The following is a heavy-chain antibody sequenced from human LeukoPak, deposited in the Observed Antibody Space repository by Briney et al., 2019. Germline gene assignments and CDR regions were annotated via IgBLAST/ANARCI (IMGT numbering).Heavy chain of an antibody. D-gene: IGHD6-13*01. V-gene: IGHV4-31*03. CDR1: GGSISSGGYY. J-gene: IGHJ3*02. CDR2: IYYSGST. CDR3: ARVMYSSSWAPLVSVAFDI. Sequence: PSQTLSLTCTVSGGSISSGGYYWSWIRQHPGKGLEWIGYIYYSGSTYYNPSLKSRVTISVDTSKNQFSLKLSSVTAADTAVYYCARVMYSSSWAPLVSVAFDIWGQGTMVTVSS.